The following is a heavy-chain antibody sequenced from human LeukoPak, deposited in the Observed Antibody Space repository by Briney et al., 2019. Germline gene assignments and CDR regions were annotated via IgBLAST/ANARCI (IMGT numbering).Heavy chain of an antibody. D-gene: IGHD3-9*01. J-gene: IGHJ3*02. V-gene: IGHV1-2*02. CDR3: ARDRLKAYYDILTGPYGGKEAFDI. CDR2: INPNSGGT. Sequence: ASVKVSCKASGYTFTGYYMHWVRQAPGQGLEWMGWINPNSGGTNYAQKFQGRVTMTRDTSISTAYMELSRLRSDDTAVYYCARDRLKAYYDILTGPYGGKEAFDIWGQGTMVTVSS. CDR1: GYTFTGYY.